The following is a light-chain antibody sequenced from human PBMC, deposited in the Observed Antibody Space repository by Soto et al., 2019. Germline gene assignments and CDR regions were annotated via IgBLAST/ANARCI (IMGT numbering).Light chain of an antibody. CDR1: SSDIGAYNF. V-gene: IGLV2-14*03. CDR2: DVN. J-gene: IGLJ2*01. CDR3: TSWTTSTTMI. Sequence: QSAPTQPASLSGAPGQSITISCPGTSSDIGAYNFVSWYQQHPGKAPKLMLYDVNIRPSGVSNRFSGSKSGNTASLTISGLQAEDEADYYCTSWTTSTTMIFGGGTKVTVL.